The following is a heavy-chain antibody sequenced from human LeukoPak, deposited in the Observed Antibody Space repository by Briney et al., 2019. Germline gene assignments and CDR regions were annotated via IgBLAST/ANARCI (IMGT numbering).Heavy chain of an antibody. V-gene: IGHV3-23*01. J-gene: IGHJ4*02. D-gene: IGHD4-23*01. CDR1: GFTFSSNA. CDR3: AKVVGGNSDY. Sequence: GGSLRLSCAASGFTFSSNAMSWVRQAPGKGLEWVSSISGSGGSTNYADSVKGRFTVSRDNSKNTLYLQMNSLRVEDTAIYYCAKVVGGNSDYWGQGTLVTVSS. CDR2: ISGSGGST.